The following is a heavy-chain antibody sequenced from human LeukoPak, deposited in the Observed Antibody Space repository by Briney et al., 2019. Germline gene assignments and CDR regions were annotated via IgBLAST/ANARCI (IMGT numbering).Heavy chain of an antibody. Sequence: KPGGSLRLSCAASGFTFSDYYMSWIRQAPGKGPEWVSYISSSGSTIYYADSVKGRFTISRDNAKNSLYLQMNSLRAEDTAVYYCARTGNYYDSSGYYTYFDYWGQGTLVTVSS. CDR1: GFTFSDYY. CDR2: ISSSGSTI. J-gene: IGHJ4*02. CDR3: ARTGNYYDSSGYYTYFDY. V-gene: IGHV3-11*04. D-gene: IGHD3-22*01.